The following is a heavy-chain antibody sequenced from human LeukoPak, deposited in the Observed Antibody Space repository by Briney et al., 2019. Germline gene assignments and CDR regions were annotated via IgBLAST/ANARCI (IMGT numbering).Heavy chain of an antibody. V-gene: IGHV3-23*01. CDR2: INVNGDGT. J-gene: IGHJ6*03. Sequence: GGSLRLSCAASGFTFSSYTMSWVRQAPGKGLKWVSTINVNGDGTYYADSVKGRFTISRDNSYNTVSLQMNSLRDEDTGVYYCAKGLRTGVGPYMGYHYYMDVWGKGATVTVSS. CDR1: GFTFSSYT. D-gene: IGHD3-16*01. CDR3: AKGLRTGVGPYMGYHYYMDV.